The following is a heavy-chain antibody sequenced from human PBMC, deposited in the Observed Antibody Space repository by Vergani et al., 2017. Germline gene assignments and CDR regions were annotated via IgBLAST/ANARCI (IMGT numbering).Heavy chain of an antibody. J-gene: IGHJ6*03. CDR1: GGTFSSYA. V-gene: IGHV1-69*01. CDR2: IIPIFGTA. CDR3: ARDSGDSGSYYYYYYYMDV. D-gene: IGHD1-26*01. Sequence: QVQLVQSGAEVKKPGSSVKVSCKASGGTFSSYAISWVRQAPGQGLEGMGGIIPIFGTANYAQKFQGRVTITADESTSTAYMELSSLRSEDTAGYYCARDSGDSGSYYYYYYYMDVWGKGTTVTVSS.